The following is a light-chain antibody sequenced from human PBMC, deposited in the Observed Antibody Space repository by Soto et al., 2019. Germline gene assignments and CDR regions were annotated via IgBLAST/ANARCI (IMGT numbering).Light chain of an antibody. V-gene: IGLV2-23*01. CDR1: SRDVGSYNL. J-gene: IGLJ1*01. CDR3: CSFAGSSTYV. Sequence: QSALTQPASVSGSPGQSITISCTGTSRDVGSYNLVSWYQQHPGNAPKLIIYEGTKRPSGVSYRFSGSKSDNPASLTISWLQVEDEGDYHRCSFAGSSTYVFGTGTKVTVL. CDR2: EGT.